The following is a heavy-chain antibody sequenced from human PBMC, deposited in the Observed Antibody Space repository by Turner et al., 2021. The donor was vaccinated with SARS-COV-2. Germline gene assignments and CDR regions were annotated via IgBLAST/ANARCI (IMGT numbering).Heavy chain of an antibody. D-gene: IGHD1-26*01. Sequence: EVQLLESGGGLVQPGGSLRLSCAASGFTFSSYTMTWVRQAPGKGLQWVSAIRGSGSGTYYADSVKGRFTISRDNSKSTLYLQMSSLRAEDTAIYYCAKDVGVASLVGATADYWGQGTLVTVS. V-gene: IGHV3-23*01. CDR1: GFTFSSYT. CDR3: AKDVGVASLVGATADY. J-gene: IGHJ4*01. CDR2: IRGSGSGT.